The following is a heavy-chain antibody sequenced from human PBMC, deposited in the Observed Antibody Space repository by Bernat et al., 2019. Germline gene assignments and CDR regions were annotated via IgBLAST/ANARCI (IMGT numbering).Heavy chain of an antibody. D-gene: IGHD3-3*01. CDR3: ANGGGIMIFGVVISPFDY. Sequence: EVQLVESGGGLVQPGGSLRLSCAASGFTFSSYAMSWVRQAPGKGLEWVSAISGSGGSTYYADSGKGRFTISRDNSKNTLYLQMNSLRAEDTAVYYCANGGGIMIFGVVISPFDYWGQGTLVTVSS. V-gene: IGHV3-23*04. CDR1: GFTFSSYA. J-gene: IGHJ4*02. CDR2: ISGSGGST.